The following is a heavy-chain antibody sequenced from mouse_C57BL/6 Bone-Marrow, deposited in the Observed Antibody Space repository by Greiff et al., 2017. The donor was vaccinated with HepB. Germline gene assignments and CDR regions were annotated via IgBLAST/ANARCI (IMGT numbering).Heavy chain of an antibody. V-gene: IGHV1-82*01. D-gene: IGHD2-3*01. CDR3: ARNGYSPYWYFDV. Sequence: QVQLQQSGPELVKPGASVKISCKGSGYAFSSSWMNWVKQRPGKGLEWIGRIYPGDGDTNYNGKFKGKATLTADKSSSTAYMQLSSLTSEDSAVYFCARNGYSPYWYFDVWGTGTTVTVSS. CDR1: GYAFSSSW. CDR2: IYPGDGDT. J-gene: IGHJ1*03.